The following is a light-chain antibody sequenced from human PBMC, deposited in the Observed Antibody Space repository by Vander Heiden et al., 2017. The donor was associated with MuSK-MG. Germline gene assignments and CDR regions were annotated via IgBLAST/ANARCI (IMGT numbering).Light chain of an antibody. Sequence: EIVMTQSPDTLSVSPGERATLSCRASQSVSSNLAWYQQKPGQAPRLLIYGASTRATGIPGSFSGSGYGTEFTLTISSRQSEDFAVYYCQQDKNWPPITFGQRTRLEIK. CDR2: GAS. J-gene: IGKJ5*01. V-gene: IGKV3-15*01. CDR1: QSVSSN. CDR3: QQDKNWPPIT.